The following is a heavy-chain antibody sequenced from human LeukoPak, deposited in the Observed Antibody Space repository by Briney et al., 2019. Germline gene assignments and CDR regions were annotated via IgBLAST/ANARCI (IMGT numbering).Heavy chain of an antibody. CDR3: TLYDSGKIDY. V-gene: IGHV3-15*01. CDR2: ITSKTDGETA. D-gene: IGHD3-10*01. Sequence: PGWSLRLSCVASRFTLSNAWMTWVRPAAGRGGAWVGRITSKTDGETALYAAPVKGRLTISRDDSQNTLYLQMNSLKIEDTAVYYCTLYDSGKIDYWGQGTLVTVSS. CDR1: RFTLSNAW. J-gene: IGHJ4*02.